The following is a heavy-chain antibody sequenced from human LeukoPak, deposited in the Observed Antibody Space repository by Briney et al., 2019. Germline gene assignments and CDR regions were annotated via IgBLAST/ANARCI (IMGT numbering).Heavy chain of an antibody. Sequence: SQTLSLTCAISGDSVSSNSAAWNWIRQSPSRGLEWLGRTYYRSKWYNDYAVSVKSRITINPDTSKNLFSLQLNSVTPEDTAVYYCARDGRIAAAGTGWFDPWGQGTLVTVSS. CDR3: ARDGRIAAAGTGWFDP. CDR2: TYYRSKWYN. CDR1: GDSVSSNSAA. D-gene: IGHD6-13*01. V-gene: IGHV6-1*01. J-gene: IGHJ5*02.